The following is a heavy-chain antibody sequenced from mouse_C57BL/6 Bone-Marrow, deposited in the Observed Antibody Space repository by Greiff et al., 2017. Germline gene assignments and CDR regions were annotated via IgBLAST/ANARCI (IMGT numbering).Heavy chain of an antibody. CDR2: FYPGSGSI. D-gene: IGHD2-4*01. CDR3: ARVEGAEYYDYGGEFAY. J-gene: IGHJ3*01. Sequence: VQLQQSGAELVKPGASVKLSCKASGYTFTEYTIHWVKQRSGQGLEWIGWFYPGSGSIKYNEKFKDKATLTADKSSSTVYMELSRLTEEGTAIYVCARVEGAEYYDYGGEFAYWGQGTLVTVSA. CDR1: GYTFTEYT. V-gene: IGHV1-62-2*01.